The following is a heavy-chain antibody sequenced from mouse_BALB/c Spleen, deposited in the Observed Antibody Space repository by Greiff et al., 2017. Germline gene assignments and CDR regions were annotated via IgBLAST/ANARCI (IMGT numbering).Heavy chain of an antibody. Sequence: VKVVESGPGLVAPSQSLSITCTVSGFSLTSYGVHWVRQPPGKGLEWLGVIWAGGSTNYNSALMSRLSISKDNSKSQVFLKMNSLQTDDTAMYYCAREKGGYFSPFAYWGQGTLVTVSA. D-gene: IGHD2-3*01. J-gene: IGHJ3*01. CDR3: AREKGGYFSPFAY. V-gene: IGHV2-9*02. CDR2: IWAGGST. CDR1: GFSLTSYG.